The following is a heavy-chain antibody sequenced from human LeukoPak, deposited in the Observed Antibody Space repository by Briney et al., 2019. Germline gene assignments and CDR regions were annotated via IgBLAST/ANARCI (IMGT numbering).Heavy chain of an antibody. V-gene: IGHV4-59*01. J-gene: IGHJ4*02. CDR1: GGSISSYY. Sequence: SETLSLTCTASGGSISSYYRSWIRQAPGKGLEWIGYIYYSGSTNYNPSLKSPVTISVDTSKNQFSLKLSSVTAADTAVYYCASRNDILTGYVFDFWGQGTLVTVSS. CDR3: ASRNDILTGYVFDF. D-gene: IGHD3-9*01. CDR2: IYYSGST.